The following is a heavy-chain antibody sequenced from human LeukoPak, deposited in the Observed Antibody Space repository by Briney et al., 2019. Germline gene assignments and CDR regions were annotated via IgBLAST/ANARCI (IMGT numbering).Heavy chain of an antibody. J-gene: IGHJ4*02. V-gene: IGHV1-69*13. CDR3: ARGIAVAGYDY. Sequence: ASVKVSCKASGGTFSSYAISWVRQAPGQGLEWMGGIIPIFGTANYAQKFQGRVTITADESTNTAYMEPSSLRSEDTAVYYCARGIAVAGYDYWGQGTLVTVSS. CDR1: GGTFSSYA. CDR2: IIPIFGTA. D-gene: IGHD6-19*01.